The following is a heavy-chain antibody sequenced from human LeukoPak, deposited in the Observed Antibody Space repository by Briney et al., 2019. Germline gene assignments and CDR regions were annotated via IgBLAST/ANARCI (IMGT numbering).Heavy chain of an antibody. D-gene: IGHD6-13*01. CDR3: ARVYTSSWYGDC. V-gene: IGHV3-48*04. Sequence: GGSLRLSCAASGFTFSSYHMNWVRQAPGKGLEWVSFISTSSSSTIYYADSVKGRFTISRDDAKNSLYLQMNSLRVEDTAMYYCARVYTSSWYGDCWGQGTLVTVSS. CDR1: GFTFSSYH. J-gene: IGHJ4*02. CDR2: ISTSSSSTI.